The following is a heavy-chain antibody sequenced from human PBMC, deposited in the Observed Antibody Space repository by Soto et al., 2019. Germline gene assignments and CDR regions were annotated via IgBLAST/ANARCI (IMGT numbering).Heavy chain of an antibody. CDR1: GGSISSSSYY. CDR2: IYYSGST. Sequence: PSETLSLTCTVSGGSISSSSYYWGWIRQPPGKGLEWIGSIYYSGSTYYNPSLKSRVTISVDTSKNQFSLKLSSVTAADTAVYYCARDGVGAAAGTPVYYYGMDVCGQGTTVT. V-gene: IGHV4-39*02. CDR3: ARDGVGAAAGTPVYYYGMDV. D-gene: IGHD6-13*01. J-gene: IGHJ6*02.